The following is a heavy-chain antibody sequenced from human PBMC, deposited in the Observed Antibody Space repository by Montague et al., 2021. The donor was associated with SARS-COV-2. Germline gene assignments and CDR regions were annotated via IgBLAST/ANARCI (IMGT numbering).Heavy chain of an antibody. CDR3: VKDMSEFDDLDAFDV. V-gene: IGHV3-43*02. D-gene: IGHD3-10*01. CDR2: INGDGLTT. CDR1: GFTFDDYA. J-gene: IGHJ3*01. Sequence: SLRLSCAASGFTFDDYAMHWVRQAPGKGLAWVSLINGDGLTTLVTDSVEGRFIISRDNSKNSLYLQMKSLRTEDTALYFCVKDMSEFDDLDAFDVWGQGTQVTVSS.